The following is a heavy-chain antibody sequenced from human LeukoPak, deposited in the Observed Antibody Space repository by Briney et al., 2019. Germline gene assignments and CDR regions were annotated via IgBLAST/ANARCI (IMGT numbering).Heavy chain of an antibody. CDR3: AKRPSGSYRALDY. D-gene: IGHD1-26*01. Sequence: GGSLRLSCAASGFTFSSYAMSWVRQAPGKGLEWVSGISGGATVTYYADSVKGRFTIPRDNSRNAVYLQMSSLRAEDTAVYYCAKRPSGSYRALDYWGQGTLVTVSS. CDR1: GFTFSSYA. V-gene: IGHV3-23*01. J-gene: IGHJ4*02. CDR2: ISGGATVT.